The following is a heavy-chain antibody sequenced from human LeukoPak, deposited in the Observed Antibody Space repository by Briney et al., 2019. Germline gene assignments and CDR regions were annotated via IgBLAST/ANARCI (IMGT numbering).Heavy chain of an antibody. D-gene: IGHD3-22*01. CDR2: IYDTSRII. V-gene: IGHV3-48*01. J-gene: IGHJ4*02. CDR1: GFTFSFYN. CDR3: AKALHPITLIVVVHSVGFDY. Sequence: PGGPLRLSCAASGFTFSFYNMNWVRGAPGQGLEWVSYIYDTSRIIYYAHSEKGRFTISRDNYKNTRYLQMHSLRAEDTGVYYCAKALHPITLIVVVHSVGFDYWCQGTLVTVSA.